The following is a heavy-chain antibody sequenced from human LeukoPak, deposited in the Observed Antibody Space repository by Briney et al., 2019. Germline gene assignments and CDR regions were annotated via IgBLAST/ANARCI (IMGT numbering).Heavy chain of an antibody. D-gene: IGHD4-17*01. CDR2: MNPNSGNT. V-gene: IGHV1-8*03. CDR1: GYTFTSYD. J-gene: IGHJ6*03. CDR3: TTSQTTVTTFYYYYYMDV. Sequence: ASVKVSCKASGYTFTSYDINWVRQATGQGLEWMGWMNPNSGNTGYAQKFQGRVTITRNTSISTAYMELSSLRSEDTAVYYCTTSQTTVTTFYYYYYMDVWGKGTTVTISS.